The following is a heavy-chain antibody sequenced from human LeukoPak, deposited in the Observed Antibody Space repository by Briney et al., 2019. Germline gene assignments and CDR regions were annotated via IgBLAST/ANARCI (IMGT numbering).Heavy chain of an antibody. D-gene: IGHD1/OR15-1a*01. CDR3: ANNNRDYYYGMDV. J-gene: IGHJ6*04. CDR1: GFTFSSYA. Sequence: GGSLRLSCAASGFTFSSYAMSWVRQAPGKGLEWVSAISGSGGSTYHADSVKGRFTISRDNSKNTLYLQMNSLRAEDTAVYYCANNNRDYYYGMDVWGKGTTVTVSS. V-gene: IGHV3-23*01. CDR2: ISGSGGST.